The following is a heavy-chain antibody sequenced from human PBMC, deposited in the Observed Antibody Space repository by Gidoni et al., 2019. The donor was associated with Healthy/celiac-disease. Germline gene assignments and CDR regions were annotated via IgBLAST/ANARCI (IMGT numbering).Heavy chain of an antibody. V-gene: IGHV3-21*01. D-gene: IGHD1-1*01. CDR2: ISSSSSNI. J-gene: IGHJ6*02. Sequence: TFSSYSMNWVLQAPGKGLESLSAISSSSSNIYYADSVKGRFTISRANPKNSQYLQMDSLSTEDTAVYYCARDIEVPGSGMDVWCQGPTVTVSS. CDR3: ARDIEVPGSGMDV. CDR1: TFSSYS.